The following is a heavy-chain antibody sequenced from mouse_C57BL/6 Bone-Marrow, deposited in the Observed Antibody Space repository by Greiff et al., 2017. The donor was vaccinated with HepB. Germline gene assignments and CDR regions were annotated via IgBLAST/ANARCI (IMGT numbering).Heavy chain of an antibody. D-gene: IGHD3-2*02. Sequence: EVKLMESGGDLVKPGGSLKLSCAASGFTFSSYGMSWVRQTPDKRLEWVATISSGGSYTYYPDSVKGRFTISRDNANNTLYLQMSSLKSEDTAMSYCARPRDSSPLAYWGQGTLVTVSA. V-gene: IGHV5-6*01. CDR2: ISSGGSYT. CDR3: ARPRDSSPLAY. J-gene: IGHJ3*01. CDR1: GFTFSSYG.